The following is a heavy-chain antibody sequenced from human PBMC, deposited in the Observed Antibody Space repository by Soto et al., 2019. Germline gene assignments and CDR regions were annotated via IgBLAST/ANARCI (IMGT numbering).Heavy chain of an antibody. D-gene: IGHD2-2*01. J-gene: IGHJ6*02. Sequence: QVQLVQSGAEVKKPGSSVKVSCKASGGTFSRYSITWVRQAPGHGLEWIGRIIPIFGIASYAQKFQGRVTITAHESTSTADRELSRMRSDDTAVYYCAGEDRDRETGLVPAAIAGMDVWGQGTTVTVSS. CDR1: GGTFSRYS. CDR3: AGEDRDRETGLVPAAIAGMDV. V-gene: IGHV1-69*08. CDR2: IIPIFGIA.